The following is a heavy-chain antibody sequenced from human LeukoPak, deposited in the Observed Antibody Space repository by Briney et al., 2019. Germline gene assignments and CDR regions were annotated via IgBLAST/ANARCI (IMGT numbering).Heavy chain of an antibody. CDR1: GGSISSSRYY. V-gene: IGHV4-39*07. CDR3: ARFRITIFGVVTDAFDI. CDR2: IYYSGST. J-gene: IGHJ3*02. Sequence: SETLSLTCTVSGGSISSSRYYWGWIRQPPGKGLEWIGSIYYSGSTYYNPSLKSRVTISVDTSKNQFSLKLSSVTAADTAVYYCARFRITIFGVVTDAFDIWGQGPMVTVSS. D-gene: IGHD3-3*01.